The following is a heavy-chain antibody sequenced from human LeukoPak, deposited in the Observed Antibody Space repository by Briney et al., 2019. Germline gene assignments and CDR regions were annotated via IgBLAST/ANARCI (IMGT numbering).Heavy chain of an antibody. CDR3: ASDYDSSGYSYDAFDI. J-gene: IGHJ3*02. D-gene: IGHD3-22*01. Sequence: PGGSLRLSCAASGFTFSSYSMNWVRQAPGKGLEWASSISSSSSYIYYADSVKGRFTISRDNAKNSLYLQMNSLRAEDTAVYYCASDYDSSGYSYDAFDIRGQGTMVTVSS. CDR1: GFTFSSYS. V-gene: IGHV3-21*01. CDR2: ISSSSSYI.